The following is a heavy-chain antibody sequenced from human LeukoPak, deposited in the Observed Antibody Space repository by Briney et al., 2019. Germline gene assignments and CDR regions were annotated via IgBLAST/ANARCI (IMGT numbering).Heavy chain of an antibody. J-gene: IGHJ4*02. CDR2: ISSSGGTT. D-gene: IGHD5-12*01. Sequence: GGSLRLSCAASGFSFSSYAMSWVRQAPGKGLEWVSCISSSGGTTYYADSVKGRFTISRDKSKNTLHLQMNNLRAEDRAAYYCARMGYSGYDSFDYSDQGTLVTVSS. V-gene: IGHV3-23*01. CDR3: ARMGYSGYDSFDY. CDR1: GFSFSSYA.